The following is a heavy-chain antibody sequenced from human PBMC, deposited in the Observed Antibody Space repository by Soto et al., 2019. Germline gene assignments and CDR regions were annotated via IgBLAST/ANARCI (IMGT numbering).Heavy chain of an antibody. CDR1: GFTFSSYA. D-gene: IGHD2-2*01. J-gene: IGHJ6*03. V-gene: IGHV3-23*01. CDR2: ISGSGDST. Sequence: EVQLLESGGGLVQPGGSLRLSCAASGFTFSSYAMNWVRQAPGKGLEWVSGISGSGDSTYYADSVKGRFTFSRDNSKNTLYVQMNNLRAEDTAVYYSAKDSYCSSISCYMDVWGKGTTVTVSS. CDR3: AKDSYCSSISCYMDV.